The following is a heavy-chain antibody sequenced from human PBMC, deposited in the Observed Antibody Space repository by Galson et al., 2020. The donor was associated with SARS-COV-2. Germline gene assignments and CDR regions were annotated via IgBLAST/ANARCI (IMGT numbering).Heavy chain of an antibody. D-gene: IGHD2-8*02. CDR2: ISTRSNYI. CDR3: ASGGYTTGWGAFDI. J-gene: IGHJ3*02. Sequence: GSLRLSCAASGFSFSTNSVNWVRQAPGKGLEWVSYISTRSNYIYYADSVKGRFTISRDNAKNSLLLQMNSLRVEDTAVYYCASGGYTTGWGAFDIWGQGTKVTVSS. V-gene: IGHV3-21*01. CDR1: GFSFSTNS.